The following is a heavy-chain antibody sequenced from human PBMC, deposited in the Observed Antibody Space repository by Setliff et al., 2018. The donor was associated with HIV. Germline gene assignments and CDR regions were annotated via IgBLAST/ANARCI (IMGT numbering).Heavy chain of an antibody. Sequence: PSETLSLTCTVSGGSVSRSDYYWSWIRQPAGGGLEWIGRVHISGSVNYNPSLRSRVSISIDTSKNQFSLNLSSVTAAETAVYYCASFQGIQLWQYYFDYWGQGTLVTVSS. D-gene: IGHD5-18*01. V-gene: IGHV4-61*02. J-gene: IGHJ4*02. CDR1: GGSVSRSDYY. CDR2: VHISGSV. CDR3: ASFQGIQLWQYYFDY.